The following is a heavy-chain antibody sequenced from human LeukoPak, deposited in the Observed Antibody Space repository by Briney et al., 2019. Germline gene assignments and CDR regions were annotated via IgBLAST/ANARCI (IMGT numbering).Heavy chain of an antibody. D-gene: IGHD3-10*01. CDR3: AKDVTDYYGSGSYYNAALDY. CDR1: GSTFSSYG. J-gene: IGHJ4*02. Sequence: PGGTLRLSCAASGSTFSSYGMSWVRQAPGKGLEWVSAISGSGGSTYYADSVKGRFTISRDNSKNTLYLQMNSLRAEDTAVYYCAKDVTDYYGSGSYYNAALDYWGQGTLVTVSS. V-gene: IGHV3-23*01. CDR2: ISGSGGST.